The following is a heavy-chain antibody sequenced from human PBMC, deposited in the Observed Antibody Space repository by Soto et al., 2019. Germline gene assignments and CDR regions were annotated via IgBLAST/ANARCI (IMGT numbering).Heavy chain of an antibody. D-gene: IGHD2-15*01. CDR2: LSVGNGDT. CDR3: ATSEGDCGGGSCYNYFYYYGMDV. Sequence: ASVKVSCKASGDTRTDFSMHWVRQAPGQRPEWMGWLSVGNGDTKYSQKFRGRVTITRDTSARTAYMELSNLRSEDTAVYYCATSEGDCGGGSCYNYFYYYGMDVWGQGTTVTVSS. J-gene: IGHJ6*02. V-gene: IGHV1-3*01. CDR1: GDTRTDFS.